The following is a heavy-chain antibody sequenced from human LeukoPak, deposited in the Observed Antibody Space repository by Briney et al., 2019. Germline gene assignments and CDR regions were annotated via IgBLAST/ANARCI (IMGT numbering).Heavy chain of an antibody. Sequence: GGSLRLSCAASGFTFSTNWMTWVRQAPGKGLEWVATINQDGSERYYVDSVKGRFTVSRDNAKSSLYLQMNSLRAEDTAVYYCARDFDWGQGTLVTASS. V-gene: IGHV3-7*05. CDR1: GFTFSTNW. J-gene: IGHJ4*02. CDR3: ARDFD. CDR2: INQDGSER.